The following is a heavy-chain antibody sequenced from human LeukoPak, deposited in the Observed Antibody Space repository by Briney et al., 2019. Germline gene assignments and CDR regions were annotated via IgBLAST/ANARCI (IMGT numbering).Heavy chain of an antibody. V-gene: IGHV1-18*01. Sequence: GASVKVSCKASGFTFTSFGFSWVRQAPGQGLEWVGWISGYNGDTSHDQKFQGRVTISTDTSTNTAYMDLRSLTSDDTAVYYCARRSGYDRRAGTLDTWGQGTMVTVSS. CDR1: GFTFTSFG. CDR3: ARRSGYDRRAGTLDT. CDR2: ISGYNGDT. D-gene: IGHD5-12*01. J-gene: IGHJ3*02.